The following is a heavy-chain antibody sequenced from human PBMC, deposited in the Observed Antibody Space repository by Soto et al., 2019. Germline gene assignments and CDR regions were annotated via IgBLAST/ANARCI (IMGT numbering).Heavy chain of an antibody. Sequence: ASVKVSCKASGYTFTSYDINWVRQATGQGLEWMGWMNPNSGNTGYAQKFQGRVTMTRNTSISTAYMELSSLRSEDTAVYYCARGPGRVLLWFGEFDPWGQGTLVTVSS. D-gene: IGHD3-10*01. CDR3: ARGPGRVLLWFGEFDP. J-gene: IGHJ5*02. CDR1: GYTFTSYD. V-gene: IGHV1-8*01. CDR2: MNPNSGNT.